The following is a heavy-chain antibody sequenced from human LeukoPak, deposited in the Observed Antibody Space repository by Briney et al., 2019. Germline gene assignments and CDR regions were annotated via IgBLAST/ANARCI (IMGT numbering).Heavy chain of an antibody. CDR3: ASRGLWFGEPTRDWFDP. J-gene: IGHJ5*02. Sequence: ASVKVSCKASGYTFTGYYMHWVRQAPGQGLEWMGWINPNSGGTNYAQKFQGRVTMTRDTSISTAYMELSRLRSDDTAVYYCASRGLWFGEPTRDWFDPWGQGTLVTVSS. CDR1: GYTFTGYY. D-gene: IGHD3-10*01. CDR2: INPNSGGT. V-gene: IGHV1-2*02.